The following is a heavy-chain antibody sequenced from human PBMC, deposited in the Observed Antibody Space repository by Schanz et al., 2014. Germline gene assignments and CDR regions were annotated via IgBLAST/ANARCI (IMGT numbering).Heavy chain of an antibody. CDR1: GFTFSSYA. D-gene: IGHD3-10*01. Sequence: EVQLVESGGGLVQPGGSLRLSCAASGFTFSSYAMTWVRQAPGMGLEWVSAISGSGGSTYYADSVKGRFTISRDNSKNTLYLQMNRLRAEDTAVYYCAKGRFGELSAFDIWGQGTMVTVSS. V-gene: IGHV3-23*04. CDR2: ISGSGGST. J-gene: IGHJ3*02. CDR3: AKGRFGELSAFDI.